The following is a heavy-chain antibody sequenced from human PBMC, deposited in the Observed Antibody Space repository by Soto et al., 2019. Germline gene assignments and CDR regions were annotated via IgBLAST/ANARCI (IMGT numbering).Heavy chain of an antibody. J-gene: IGHJ4*02. CDR2: IAETGSST. V-gene: IGHV3-23*01. D-gene: IGHD3-10*01. Sequence: GSLRLSCATSGLNFNGYTMSWVRQAPGQGLEWVSGIAETGSSTYYADSVKGRFTISRDNSENTLYLQMNNLRAEDTAIYYCAKTVYGSGSPDYWGKGTLVTVPS. CDR1: GLNFNGYT. CDR3: AKTVYGSGSPDY.